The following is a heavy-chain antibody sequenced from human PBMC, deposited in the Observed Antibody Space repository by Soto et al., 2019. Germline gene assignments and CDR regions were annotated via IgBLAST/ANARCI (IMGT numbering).Heavy chain of an antibody. CDR3: ARVGPNYYDSSGYYSGY. Sequence: GGSLRLSCAASGFTVSINYMSWVRHAPGKGLEWVSVIYSGGSTYYADSVKGRFTISRDNSKNTLYLQMNSLRAEDTAVYYCARVGPNYYDSSGYYSGYWGQGTLVTVSS. V-gene: IGHV3-53*01. J-gene: IGHJ4*02. CDR1: GFTVSINY. CDR2: IYSGGST. D-gene: IGHD3-22*01.